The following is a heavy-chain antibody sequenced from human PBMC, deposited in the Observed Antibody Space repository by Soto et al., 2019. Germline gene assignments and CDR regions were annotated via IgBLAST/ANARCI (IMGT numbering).Heavy chain of an antibody. J-gene: IGHJ4*02. V-gene: IGHV1-69*13. Sequence: ASVNVSCKASGGTFSSYAISWVRQAPGQGLEWMGGIIPIFGTANYAQKFQGRVTITAXEXXXXAXMXLXXXXSEXTAVYYCARDLDAAAGTLFGDWGQGTLVTVSS. D-gene: IGHD6-13*01. CDR2: IIPIFGTA. CDR3: ARDLDAAAGTLFGD. CDR1: GGTFSSYA.